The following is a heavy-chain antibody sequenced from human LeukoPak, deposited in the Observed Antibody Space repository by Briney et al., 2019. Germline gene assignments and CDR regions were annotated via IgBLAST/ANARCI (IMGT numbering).Heavy chain of an antibody. J-gene: IGHJ4*02. CDR3: ASKAREGSYFHYDSSGYYVY. CDR2: IYHSGST. Sequence: SETLSLTCAVSGGSISSSNWWSWVRQPPGKGLEWIGEIYHSGSTNYNPSLKGRVTISVDKSKNQFSLKLSSVTAADTAVYYCASKAREGSYFHYDSSGYYVYWGQGTLVTVSS. D-gene: IGHD3-22*01. V-gene: IGHV4-4*02. CDR1: GGSISSSNW.